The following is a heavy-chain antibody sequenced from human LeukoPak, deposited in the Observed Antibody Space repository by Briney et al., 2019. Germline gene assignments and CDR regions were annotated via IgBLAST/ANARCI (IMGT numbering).Heavy chain of an antibody. CDR1: GGSFSGYY. CDR2: INHSGST. Sequence: SETLSLTXAVYGGSFSGYYWSWIRQPPGKGLEWIGEINHSGSTNYNPPLKSRVTISVDTSKNQFSLKLSSVTAADTAVYYCARAGYCSSTSCYTNFDYWGQGTLVTVSS. V-gene: IGHV4-34*01. J-gene: IGHJ4*02. CDR3: ARAGYCSSTSCYTNFDY. D-gene: IGHD2-2*02.